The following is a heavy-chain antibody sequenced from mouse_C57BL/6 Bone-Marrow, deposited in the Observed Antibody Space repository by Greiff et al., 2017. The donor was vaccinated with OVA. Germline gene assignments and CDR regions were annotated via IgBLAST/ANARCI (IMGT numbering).Heavy chain of an antibody. J-gene: IGHJ4*01. Sequence: QVQLKESGAELARPGASVKLSCKASGYTFTSYGISWVKQRTGQGLEWIGEIYPRSGNTYYNEKFKGKATLTADKSSSTAYMELRSLTSEDSAVYFCAREGDHYYAMDYWGQGTSVTVSS. CDR3: AREGDHYYAMDY. D-gene: IGHD3-3*01. CDR1: GYTFTSYG. CDR2: IYPRSGNT. V-gene: IGHV1-81*01.